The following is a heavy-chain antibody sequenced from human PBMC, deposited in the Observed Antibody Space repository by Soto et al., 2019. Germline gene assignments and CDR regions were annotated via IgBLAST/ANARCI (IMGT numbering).Heavy chain of an antibody. CDR2: FYYSGTT. CDR3: AKLVRDDVRRSDLDH. D-gene: IGHD3-10*02. V-gene: IGHV4-39*01. J-gene: IGHJ4*02. Sequence: SEILSVTCTVAGDSSTASCCNCAWIRQPPGKGLEWIGTFYYSGTTAQNPPLRSRITISGDTSRNQFSLNLRSVTAADSGVYYCAKLVRDDVRRSDLDHWGQGTLVTVSS. CDR1: GDSSTASCCN.